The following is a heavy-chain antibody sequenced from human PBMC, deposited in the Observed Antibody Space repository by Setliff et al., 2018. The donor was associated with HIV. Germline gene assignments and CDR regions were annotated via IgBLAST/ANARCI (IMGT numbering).Heavy chain of an antibody. CDR3: ARAEDTVLKMYVVTPPYLDY. CDR1: GYTFTSYW. D-gene: IGHD2-8*01. CDR2: IYPDDSDT. J-gene: IGHJ4*02. Sequence: PGESLKISCKVSGYTFTSYWIAWVRQMPGKGLEWMGVIYPDDSDTRYSPSFQGQVTISADKSINTAYLQWTTLKASDSAMYYCARAEDTVLKMYVVTPPYLDYWGQGTLVTVSS. V-gene: IGHV5-51*01.